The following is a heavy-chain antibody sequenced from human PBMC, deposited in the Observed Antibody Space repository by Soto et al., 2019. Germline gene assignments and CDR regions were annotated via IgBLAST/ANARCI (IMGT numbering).Heavy chain of an antibody. CDR3: ASHTLAAFDY. CDR2: INSDGSST. CDR1: QFTFSSYW. Sequence: GGSLRLSCAASQFTFSSYWMHWVRQAPGKGLVWVSRINSDGSSTNYADSVKGQFTISRDNAKNTLYLQMNSLRAEDTAVYYCASHTLAAFDYWGQGTLVTVS. J-gene: IGHJ4*02. V-gene: IGHV3-74*01. D-gene: IGHD6-13*01.